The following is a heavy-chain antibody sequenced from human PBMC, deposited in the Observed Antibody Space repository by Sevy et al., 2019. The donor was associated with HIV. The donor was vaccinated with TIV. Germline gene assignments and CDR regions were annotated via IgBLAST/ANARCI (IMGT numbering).Heavy chain of an antibody. D-gene: IGHD3-16*01. CDR1: GFTFSSYW. CDR3: AMGGGLK. V-gene: IGHV3-7*01. J-gene: IGHJ4*02. Sequence: GGSLRLSCAASGFTFSSYWMTWVRQAPGKGLEYVANIKQDGSEKYYVDSVKGRFTISRDNAKNSLFLQMNSLRAEETAVYYCAMGGGLKWGQGTLVTVSS. CDR2: IKQDGSEK.